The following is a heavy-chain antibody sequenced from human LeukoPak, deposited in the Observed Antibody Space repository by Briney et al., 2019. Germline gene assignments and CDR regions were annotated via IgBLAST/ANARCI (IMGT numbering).Heavy chain of an antibody. CDR2: IYYSGGT. CDR1: GGSIRSNY. D-gene: IGHD3-10*01. CDR3: ARASSGFYVHTFDD. V-gene: IGHV4-59*01. J-gene: IGHJ4*02. Sequence: SETLSLTCTVSGGSIRSNYRNWIRQPPGKGLEWIGYIYYSGGTNYNPSLESRVTVSIDTSKNQFSLKLSSVTAADTAVYYCARASSGFYVHTFDDWGQGTLVTVSS.